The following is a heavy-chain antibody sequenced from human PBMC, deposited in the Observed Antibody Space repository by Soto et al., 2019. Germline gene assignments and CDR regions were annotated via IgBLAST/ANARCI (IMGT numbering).Heavy chain of an antibody. CDR1: GGSISSYY. CDR3: ARAHSSSGKTTRDYYYYYGMDV. D-gene: IGHD6-6*01. Sequence: PSETLSLTCTVSGGSISSYYWSWIRQPPGKGLEWIGYIYYSGSTNYNPSLKSRITISVDTSKNQFSLKLSSVTAADTAVFYCARAHSSSGKTTRDYYYYYGMDVWGQGTTVTVSS. J-gene: IGHJ6*02. CDR2: IYYSGST. V-gene: IGHV4-59*01.